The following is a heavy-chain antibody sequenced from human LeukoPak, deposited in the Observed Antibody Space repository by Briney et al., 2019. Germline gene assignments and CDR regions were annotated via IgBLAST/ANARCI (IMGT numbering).Heavy chain of an antibody. J-gene: IGHJ3*02. CDR1: GGSISSYY. Sequence: SETLSLTCTVSGGSISSYYWSWIRQPPGKGLEWIGFIYYSGSTNYNPSLKSRVTISVDTSKNQFSLKLSSVTAADTAVYYCARIPSLDAFDIWGQGTMVTVSS. V-gene: IGHV4-59*01. CDR2: IYYSGST. D-gene: IGHD2-2*02. CDR3: ARIPSLDAFDI.